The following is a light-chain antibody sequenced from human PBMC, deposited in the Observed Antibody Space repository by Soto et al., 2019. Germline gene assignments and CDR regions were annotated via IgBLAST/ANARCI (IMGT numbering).Light chain of an antibody. CDR1: QNINNY. J-gene: IGKJ5*01. Sequence: DVQMTQSPSSLSASVGDRVTITCQASQNINNYLNWYQQKPGRAPKLLIYDASNLEAGVPSRFRGSGSGTDFTFTIIRLQPDDIATYYCQQYDNLTTFAQGTLLEIK. CDR3: QQYDNLTT. CDR2: DAS. V-gene: IGKV1-33*01.